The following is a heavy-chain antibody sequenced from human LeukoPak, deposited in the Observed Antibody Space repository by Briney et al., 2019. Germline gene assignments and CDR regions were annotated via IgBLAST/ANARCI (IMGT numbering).Heavy chain of an antibody. J-gene: IGHJ4*02. CDR3: AKAAAAPGFDF. V-gene: IGHV3-23*01. D-gene: IGHD6-13*01. Sequence: PGGSLRLSCAASGFTSNSYALNWVRQAPGKGLEWVATVSGSGDRMYHADSVKGRFTISRDNSKNTIYLQMNSLRAEDTALYYCAKAAAAPGFDFWGQGTLVTVSS. CDR1: GFTSNSYA. CDR2: VSGSGDRM.